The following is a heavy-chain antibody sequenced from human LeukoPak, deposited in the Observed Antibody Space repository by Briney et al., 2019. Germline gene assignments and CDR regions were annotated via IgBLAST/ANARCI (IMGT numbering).Heavy chain of an antibody. Sequence: GGSLRLSCAASGFTFSTYAMSWVRQAAGKGLEWVSLISGSGGGTYYADSVKGRFTISRDNSKNTLYLQMNSLRAEDTAVYYCAKAAYYYDPNWFDPWGQGTLVTVSS. V-gene: IGHV3-23*01. J-gene: IGHJ5*02. CDR3: AKAAYYYDPNWFDP. CDR2: ISGSGGGT. D-gene: IGHD3-22*01. CDR1: GFTFSTYA.